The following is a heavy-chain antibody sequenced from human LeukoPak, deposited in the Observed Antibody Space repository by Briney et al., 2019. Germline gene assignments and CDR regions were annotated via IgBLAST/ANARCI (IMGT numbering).Heavy chain of an antibody. CDR2: INHSGST. CDR1: GYSISSGYY. J-gene: IGHJ4*02. D-gene: IGHD3-22*01. Sequence: SETLSLTCTVSGYSISSGYYWGWIRQPPGKGLEWIGEINHSGSTNYNPSLKSRVTISVDTSKNQFSLKLSSVTAADTAVYYCARVTPDATMIVVVIPTHFDYWGQGTLVTVSS. CDR3: ARVTPDATMIVVVIPTHFDY. V-gene: IGHV4-38-2*02.